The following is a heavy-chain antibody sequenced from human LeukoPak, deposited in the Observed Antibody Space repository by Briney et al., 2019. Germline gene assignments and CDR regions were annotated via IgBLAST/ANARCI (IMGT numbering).Heavy chain of an antibody. CDR2: ISSSGSTI. CDR3: AKDSPVDTIDY. CDR1: GFTFSDYY. V-gene: IGHV3-11*04. D-gene: IGHD5-18*01. Sequence: GGSLRLSCAASGFTFSDYYMSWIRQAPGKGLEWVSYISSSGSTIYYADSVKGRFTISRDNSKNTLYLQMNSLRAEDTAVYYCAKDSPVDTIDYWGQGTLVTVSS. J-gene: IGHJ4*02.